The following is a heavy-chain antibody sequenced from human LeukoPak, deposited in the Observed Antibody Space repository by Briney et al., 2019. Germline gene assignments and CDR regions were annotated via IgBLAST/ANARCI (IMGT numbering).Heavy chain of an antibody. V-gene: IGHV3-23*01. CDR2: ISGSGGST. CDR3: VKDRSEGDYFDY. Sequence: QPGGSLRLSCAASGFTFSSYAMSWVRKAPRKGLELVSAISGSGGSTYYADSVKGRFTISRDNCKNTLYLQMNSLRAEDRAVYYCVKDRSEGDYFDYWGQGTLVTVSS. CDR1: GFTFSSYA. J-gene: IGHJ4*02. D-gene: IGHD3-10*01.